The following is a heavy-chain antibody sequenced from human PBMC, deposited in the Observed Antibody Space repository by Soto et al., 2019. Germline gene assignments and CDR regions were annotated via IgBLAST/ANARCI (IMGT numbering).Heavy chain of an antibody. CDR1: GFTFSSYG. J-gene: IGHJ6*02. CDR2: FWYDGSSK. CDR3: ARDGNWNYFYYYGLDV. D-gene: IGHD1-20*01. Sequence: QVQLVESGGGVVQPGGSLRLSCAASGFTFSSYGMHWVRQAPGKGLEWLAVFWYDGSSKYYADSVKGRFTISRDNSRNTLYLEMISLRVEDTAVYYCARDGNWNYFYYYGLDVWGQGTTVTVSS. V-gene: IGHV3-33*01.